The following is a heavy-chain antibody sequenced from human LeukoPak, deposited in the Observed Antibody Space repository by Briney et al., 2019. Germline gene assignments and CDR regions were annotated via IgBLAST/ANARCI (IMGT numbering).Heavy chain of an antibody. CDR1: GYTFTNFD. V-gene: IGHV1-46*01. Sequence: ASVKVSCKASGYTFTNFDINWVRQAPGQGLEWMGIINPSGGSTSYAQKFQGRVTMTRDTSTSTVYMELSRLRSEDTAVYYCARGTAVTTFDYWGQGTLVTVSS. D-gene: IGHD4-11*01. CDR2: INPSGGST. J-gene: IGHJ4*02. CDR3: ARGTAVTTFDY.